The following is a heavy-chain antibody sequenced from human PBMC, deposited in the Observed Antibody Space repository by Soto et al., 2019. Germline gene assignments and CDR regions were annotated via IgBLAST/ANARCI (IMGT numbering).Heavy chain of an antibody. CDR3: ARGTDY. V-gene: IGHV3-30-3*01. Sequence: GGSLRLSCAASGFTFRMYFMHWVRRAPDKGLEWVAVISDDGSNKYYANSVKGRFTISRDNSKNTLFLQMDSLRAEDTAVYYCARGTDYWGLGTLVTVSS. CDR2: ISDDGSNK. CDR1: GFTFRMYF. J-gene: IGHJ4*02. D-gene: IGHD1-1*01.